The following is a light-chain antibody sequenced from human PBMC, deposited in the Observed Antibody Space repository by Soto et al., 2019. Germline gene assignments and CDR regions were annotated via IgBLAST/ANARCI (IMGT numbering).Light chain of an antibody. CDR3: MQALQTPYT. V-gene: IGKV2-28*01. Sequence: DIVIPQSPLSLPVTPGEPASISCRSSQSLLHVNGYNYVDWYLQKPEQSPQLLLYLGSNRASGVPDRGSGSGSGTDFTLKISSVEAEDVGVYYCMQALQTPYTFGKGTKLEI. CDR2: LGS. CDR1: QSLLHVNGYNY. J-gene: IGKJ2*01.